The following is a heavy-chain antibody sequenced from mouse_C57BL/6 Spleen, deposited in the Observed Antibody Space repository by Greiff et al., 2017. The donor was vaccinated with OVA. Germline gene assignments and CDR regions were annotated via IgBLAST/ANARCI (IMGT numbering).Heavy chain of an antibody. Sequence: VQLQQSGAELARPGASVKLSCKASGYTFTSYGISWVKQRTGQGLEWIGEIYPRSGNTYYNEKFKGKATLTADKSSSTAYIELRSLTSEDSAVYFCARSEFITTVVRAMDYWGQGTSVTVSS. V-gene: IGHV1-81*01. CDR2: IYPRSGNT. CDR1: GYTFTSYG. J-gene: IGHJ4*01. D-gene: IGHD1-1*01. CDR3: ARSEFITTVVRAMDY.